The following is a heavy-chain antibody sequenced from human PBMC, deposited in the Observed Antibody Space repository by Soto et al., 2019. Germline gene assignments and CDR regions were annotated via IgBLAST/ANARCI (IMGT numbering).Heavy chain of an antibody. CDR1: GGTFSSYA. D-gene: IGHD2-15*01. Sequence: QVQLVQSGAEVKKPGSSVKVSCKASGGTFSSYAISWVRQAPGQGLEWMGGIIPIFGTANYAQKFQGRVTITAEESTSTAYMELSSLRSEDTAVYYCARFLEYCSGGSCYYYYYGMDVWGQGTTVTVSS. CDR2: IIPIFGTA. V-gene: IGHV1-69*01. CDR3: ARFLEYCSGGSCYYYYYGMDV. J-gene: IGHJ6*02.